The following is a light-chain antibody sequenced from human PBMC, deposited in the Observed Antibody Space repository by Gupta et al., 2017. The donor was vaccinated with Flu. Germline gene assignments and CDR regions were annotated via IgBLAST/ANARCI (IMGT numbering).Light chain of an antibody. CDR1: TSNIGAGYD. CDR3: QSYDNSLSGSKV. CDR2: GNN. V-gene: IGLV1-40*01. Sequence: QFVLTQPPSVPGAPGQRVTISSTGSTSNIGAGYDLHWYQQVPGRAPKRLIFGNNNRPSGVADRCSGAKSGTSASLAIAGLQAEDEADYYCQSYDNSLSGSKVFGGGTKLTVL. J-gene: IGLJ3*02.